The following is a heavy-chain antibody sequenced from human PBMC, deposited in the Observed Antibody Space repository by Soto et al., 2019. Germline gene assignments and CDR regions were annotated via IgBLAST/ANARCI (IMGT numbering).Heavy chain of an antibody. CDR1: GGTVSSNY. D-gene: IGHD6-13*01. CDR3: AKDGAAGPLPEYYFDS. V-gene: IGHV3-33*03. CDR2: IWYDGSNK. Sequence: GGSLRLSCAASGGTVSSNYMHWVRQAPGKGLEWVAGIWYDGSNKYYGDSVKGRFTISRDKSKITLYLQMNSLRAEDTAVYYCAKDGAAGPLPEYYFDSWGQGTLVTVSS. J-gene: IGHJ4*02.